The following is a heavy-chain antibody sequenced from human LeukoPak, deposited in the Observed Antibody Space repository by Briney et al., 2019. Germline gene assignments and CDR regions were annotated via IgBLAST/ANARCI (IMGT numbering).Heavy chain of an antibody. D-gene: IGHD6-6*01. CDR3: ARAPRKGSSSWYFDY. J-gene: IGHJ4*02. CDR2: INHSGST. Sequence: PSETLSLTCAVYGGSFSGYYWSWIRQPPGKGLEWIGEINHSGSTNYNPSLKSRVTISVDTSKNQFSLKLNSVTAADTAVYYCARAPRKGSSSWYFDYWGQGTLVTVSS. V-gene: IGHV4-34*01. CDR1: GGSFSGYY.